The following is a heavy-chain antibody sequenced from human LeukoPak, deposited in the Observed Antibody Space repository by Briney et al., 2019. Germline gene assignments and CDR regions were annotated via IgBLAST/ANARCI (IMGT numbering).Heavy chain of an antibody. CDR1: GFTFSTYW. CDR3: ARDFIHRSGEANY. CDR2: MKYDGTYT. D-gene: IGHD3-22*01. Sequence: PGGSLRLSCVGSGFTFSTYWMHWVRQVPGKGLVWVSSMKYDGTYTKYADSVKGRFTISRDNPKNSLYLLMNSLRAEDTAMYYCARDFIHRSGEANYWGQGTLVTVSS. J-gene: IGHJ4*02. V-gene: IGHV3-74*01.